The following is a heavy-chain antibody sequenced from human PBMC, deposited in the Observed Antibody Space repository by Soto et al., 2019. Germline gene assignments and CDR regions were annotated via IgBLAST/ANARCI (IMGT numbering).Heavy chain of an antibody. D-gene: IGHD3-22*01. CDR2: IIPIFGTA. CDR1: GGTFSSYA. J-gene: IGHJ6*02. V-gene: IGHV1-69*01. Sequence: QVQLVQSGAEVKKPGSSVKVSCKASGGTFSSYAISWVRQAPGQGLEWMGGIIPIFGTANYAQKFQGRVTITADESTSTAYMELSSLRAEDTAVYYCARDRYYYDSSGYDYSYYYGMDLWGQGGTVTVSS. CDR3: ARDRYYYDSSGYDYSYYYGMDL.